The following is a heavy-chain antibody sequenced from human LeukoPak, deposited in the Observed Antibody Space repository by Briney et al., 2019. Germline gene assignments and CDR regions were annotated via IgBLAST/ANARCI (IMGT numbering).Heavy chain of an antibody. J-gene: IGHJ4*02. CDR3: AKAGRLGGGDGG. CDR1: GFTFSTYW. CDR2: ISSSSSYI. V-gene: IGHV3-21*01. D-gene: IGHD2-21*02. Sequence: GGSLRLSCAASGFTFSTYWMSWVRQAPGKGLEWVSSISSSSSYIYYADSVKGRFTISRDNSKNTLYLQMNSLRVEDTAMYYCAKAGRLGGGDGGWGQGTLVTVSS.